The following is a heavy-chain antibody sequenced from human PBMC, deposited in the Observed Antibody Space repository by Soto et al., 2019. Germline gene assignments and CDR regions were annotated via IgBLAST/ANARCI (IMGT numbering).Heavy chain of an antibody. V-gene: IGHV4-4*07. CDR2: IDTSGST. CDR1: GGSISSYY. CDR3: AREEQQLVGGWFDP. J-gene: IGHJ5*02. D-gene: IGHD6-13*01. Sequence: QVQLQESGPGLVKPSETLSLTCTVSGGSISSYYWSWIRQPAGKGLEWMGRIDTSGSTNYNPSLKSRVTMSVDTSKNQFSLKLSSVTAADTAVYYCAREEQQLVGGWFDPWGQGTLVTVSS.